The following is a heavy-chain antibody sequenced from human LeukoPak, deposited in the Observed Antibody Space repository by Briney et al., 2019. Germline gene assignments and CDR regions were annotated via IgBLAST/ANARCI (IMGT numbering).Heavy chain of an antibody. J-gene: IGHJ6*02. CDR1: GFTFNSYA. Sequence: PGGSLRLSCAASGFTFNSYAMSWVRQAPGKGLEWVSTISGTGGNTYYADSVKGQFTISRDNSKNTLYLQMNSLRAEDTAVYYCASRGATDYGGNVNYYYYGMDVWGQGTTVTVSS. V-gene: IGHV3-23*01. D-gene: IGHD4-23*01. CDR3: ASRGATDYGGNVNYYYYGMDV. CDR2: ISGTGGNT.